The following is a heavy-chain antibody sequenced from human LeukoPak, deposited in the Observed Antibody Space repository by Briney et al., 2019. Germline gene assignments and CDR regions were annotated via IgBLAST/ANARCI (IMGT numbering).Heavy chain of an antibody. V-gene: IGHV4-34*01. CDR2: INHSGST. CDR1: GGSFSGYY. D-gene: IGHD2-15*01. Sequence: PSETLSLTCAVYGGSFSGYYWSWIRQPPGKGLEWIGEINHSGSTNYNPSLTSRVTISVDTSKNQFSLKLSSVTAADTAVYYCAGGGGAIAAAGTVPLNGCSGGSCQRTEFDYWGQGTLVTVSS. J-gene: IGHJ4*02. CDR3: AGGGGAIAAAGTVPLNGCSGGSCQRTEFDY.